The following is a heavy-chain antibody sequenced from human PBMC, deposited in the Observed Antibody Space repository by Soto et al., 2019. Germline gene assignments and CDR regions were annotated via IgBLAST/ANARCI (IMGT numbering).Heavy chain of an antibody. CDR1: GGSISSGDYY. CDR3: ARGAVYGDPQGDYYYGMDV. J-gene: IGHJ6*02. V-gene: IGHV4-30-4*01. D-gene: IGHD4-17*01. Sequence: PSETLSLTCTVSGGSISSGDYYWSWIRQPPGKGLEWIGYIYYSGSTYYNPSLKSRVTISVDTSKNQFSLKLSSVTAADTAVYYCARGAVYGDPQGDYYYGMDVWGQGTTVTVSS. CDR2: IYYSGST.